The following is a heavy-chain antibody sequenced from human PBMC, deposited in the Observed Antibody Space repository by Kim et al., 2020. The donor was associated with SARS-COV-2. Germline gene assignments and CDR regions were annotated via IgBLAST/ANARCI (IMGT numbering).Heavy chain of an antibody. CDR1: GGSISSYY. Sequence: SETLSLTCTVSGGSISSYYWSWIRQPAGKGLEWIGRIYTSGSTNYNPSLKSRVTMSVDTSKNQFSLKLSSVTAADTAVYYCARDGAGYCSGGSCSPDAFDIWGQGTMVTVSS. CDR3: ARDGAGYCSGGSCSPDAFDI. V-gene: IGHV4-4*07. J-gene: IGHJ3*02. CDR2: IYTSGST. D-gene: IGHD2-15*01.